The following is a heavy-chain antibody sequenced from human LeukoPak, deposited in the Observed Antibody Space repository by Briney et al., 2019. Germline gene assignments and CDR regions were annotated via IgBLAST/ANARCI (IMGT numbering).Heavy chain of an antibody. CDR1: GFTLSSYS. V-gene: IGHV3-21*01. Sequence: PGGSLRLSCAASGFTLSSYSMNWVRQAPGKGLEWVSYISSSSTHIYYADSVKGRFTISRDNASNSLYLQMNSLRAEDTAIYYCARSEHSSSSFDYWGQGTLVTVSS. CDR3: ARSEHSSSSFDY. J-gene: IGHJ4*02. CDR2: ISSSSTHI. D-gene: IGHD6-6*01.